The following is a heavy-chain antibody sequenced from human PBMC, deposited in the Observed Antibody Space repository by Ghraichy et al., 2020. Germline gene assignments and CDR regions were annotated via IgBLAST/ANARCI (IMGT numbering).Heavy chain of an antibody. Sequence: LSLTCAASGFTFNSYAMSWVRQAPGKGLEWVSSISGNGENTYYADSVKGRFTISRDNSKNALYLQMNSLRAEDTALYYCASRYGSGSYYLPFDCWGQGTLVTVSS. CDR2: ISGNGENT. V-gene: IGHV3-23*01. CDR1: GFTFNSYA. D-gene: IGHD3-10*01. J-gene: IGHJ4*02. CDR3: ASRYGSGSYYLPFDC.